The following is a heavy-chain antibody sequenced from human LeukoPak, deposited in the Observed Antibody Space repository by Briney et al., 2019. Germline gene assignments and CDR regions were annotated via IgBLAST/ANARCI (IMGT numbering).Heavy chain of an antibody. D-gene: IGHD6-6*01. CDR3: AKDQPLSSSSEPDY. CDR2: ISGSGGST. V-gene: IGHV3-23*01. J-gene: IGHJ4*02. CDR1: GFTFSSYA. Sequence: PGGSLRLSCAASGFTFSSYAMSWARQAPGKGLEWVSAISGSGGSTYYADSVKGRFTISRDNPKNTLYLQMNSLRAEDTAVYYCAKDQPLSSSSEPDYWGQGTLVTVSS.